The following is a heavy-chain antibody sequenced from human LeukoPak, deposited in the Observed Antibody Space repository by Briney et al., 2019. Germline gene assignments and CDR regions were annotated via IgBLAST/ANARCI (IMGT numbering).Heavy chain of an antibody. V-gene: IGHV3-33*06. CDR2: IWHDASAD. Sequence: PGRSLRLSCAASGVSFRTYGVHWVRQAPGKGLEWVVVIWHDASADFYGDSVRGRFSISRDDSRNTVYLQMDSLRADDTALYYCAKDHTGGWSGYFDYWGQGTLVTVSS. J-gene: IGHJ4*02. CDR3: AKDHTGGWSGYFDY. D-gene: IGHD6-19*01. CDR1: GVSFRTYG.